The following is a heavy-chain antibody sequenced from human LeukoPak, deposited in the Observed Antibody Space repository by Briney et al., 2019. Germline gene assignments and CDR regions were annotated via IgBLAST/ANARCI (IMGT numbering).Heavy chain of an antibody. J-gene: IGHJ4*02. CDR1: GFTFSSYA. CDR2: ISYDGSNK. V-gene: IGHV3-30*04. D-gene: IGHD3-3*01. Sequence: GGSLRLSCSASGFTFSSYAMHWVRQAPGKGLEWVAVISYDGSNKYYADSVRGRFNISRDNSKKTLYLQMNSLRTEDTAVYYCATATIFGVVLYYWGQGTLVTVSS. CDR3: ATATIFGVVLYY.